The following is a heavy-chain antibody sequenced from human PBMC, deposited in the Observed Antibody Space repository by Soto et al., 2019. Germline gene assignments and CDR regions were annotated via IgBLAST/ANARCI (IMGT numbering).Heavy chain of an antibody. J-gene: IGHJ6*02. CDR3: ATWLRMAGIGNYYYGMDV. CDR1: GNTVPNYA. CDR2: INGGNGNT. D-gene: IGHD6-19*01. Sequence: ASVKVSCKASGNTVPNYAIHWVRQAPGQRLEWMGWINGGNGNTYYSEHFQGRVTFTRDTSAGTVYMQLSSLTSEDTAVYYCATWLRMAGIGNYYYGMDVWGQGTTVTVSS. V-gene: IGHV1-3*01.